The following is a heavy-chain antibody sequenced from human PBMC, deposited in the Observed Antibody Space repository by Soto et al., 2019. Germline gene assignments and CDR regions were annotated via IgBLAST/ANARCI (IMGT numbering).Heavy chain of an antibody. CDR2: INAGNGNT. V-gene: IGHV1-3*01. CDR3: ATGPSPLKLKYSSSRMWYYGMDV. D-gene: IGHD6-13*01. J-gene: IGHJ6*02. CDR1: GYTFTSYA. Sequence: GASVKVSCKASGYTFTSYAIDWVRQAPGQRLEWMGWINAGNGNTIYAQKFQGRVTMTEDTSTDTAYMELSSLRSEDTAVYYCATGPSPLKLKYSSSRMWYYGMDVWGQGTTVTVSS.